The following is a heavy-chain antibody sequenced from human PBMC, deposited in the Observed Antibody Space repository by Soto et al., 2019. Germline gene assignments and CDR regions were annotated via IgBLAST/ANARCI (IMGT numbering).Heavy chain of an antibody. CDR3: ANPLGASDY. Sequence: VQLVESGGGVVQPGRSLRLSCAASGFTFSSYGMHWVRQAPGKGLEWVAVISYDGSNKYYADSVKGRFTISRDNSKNTLYLQMNSLRAEDTAVYYCANPLGASDYWGQGTLVTVSS. D-gene: IGHD3-16*01. CDR1: GFTFSSYG. V-gene: IGHV3-30*18. J-gene: IGHJ4*02. CDR2: ISYDGSNK.